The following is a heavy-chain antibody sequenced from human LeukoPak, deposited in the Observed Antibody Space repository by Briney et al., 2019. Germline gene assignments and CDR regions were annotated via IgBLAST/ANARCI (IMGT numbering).Heavy chain of an antibody. CDR3: ARGVDNGYGYVF. CDR1: GFTFSNSW. CDR2: ISGDGSTT. V-gene: IGHV3-74*01. D-gene: IGHD3-16*01. Sequence: PGGSLRLSCAASGFTFSNSWMHWVRQAPGEGLVWVSRISGDGSTTNYADSVKGRFTISRDNAMNTLYLQMNSLRTEDTAVYYCARGVDNGYGYVFWGQGTRVAVSP. J-gene: IGHJ4*02.